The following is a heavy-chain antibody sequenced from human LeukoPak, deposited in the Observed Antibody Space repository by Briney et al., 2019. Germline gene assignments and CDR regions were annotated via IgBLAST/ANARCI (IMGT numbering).Heavy chain of an antibody. V-gene: IGHV3-30*14. CDR3: AKDEVVPGYYYTDV. CDR2: ISYDGSNK. CDR1: GFIFSDYA. J-gene: IGHJ6*03. D-gene: IGHD2-2*01. Sequence: GRSLRLSCAASGFIFSDYAMHWVRQAPGKGLEWVALISYDGSNKYYGDSVKGRFTISRDNSKNTMYLQMNSLNAEDTAVYYCAKDEVVPGYYYTDVWGRGTTVTISS.